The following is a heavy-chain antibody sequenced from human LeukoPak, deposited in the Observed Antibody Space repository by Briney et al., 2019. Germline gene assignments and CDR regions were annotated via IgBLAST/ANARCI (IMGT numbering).Heavy chain of an antibody. D-gene: IGHD6-19*01. CDR2: IYQSGST. V-gene: IGHV4-38-2*01. CDR3: ARHPRGGSSGWFDY. CDR1: GYSISSGYY. Sequence: PSETLSLTXAVSGYSISSGYYWGWIRQPPGKGLEWIGSIYQSGSTYYNLSLKSRVTISVDTSKNQFSLKLSSVTAADTAVYYCARHPRGGSSGWFDYWGQGTLVTVSS. J-gene: IGHJ4*02.